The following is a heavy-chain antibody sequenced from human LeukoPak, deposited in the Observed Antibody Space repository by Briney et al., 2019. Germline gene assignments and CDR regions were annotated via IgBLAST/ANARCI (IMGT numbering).Heavy chain of an antibody. J-gene: IGHJ6*03. CDR2: INHSGSV. CDR1: GGSFSAYY. D-gene: IGHD2-2*02. Sequence: SETLSLTCTVYGGSFSAYYWSWIRQPPGKGLEWIGEINHSGSVNYNPSLNSRVTISVDTSKNQFSLKLSSVTAADTAVYYCTSSPPHSSSNSCYTGNYYYYMDVWGTGTTVTVSS. V-gene: IGHV4-34*01. CDR3: TSSPPHSSSNSCYTGNYYYYMDV.